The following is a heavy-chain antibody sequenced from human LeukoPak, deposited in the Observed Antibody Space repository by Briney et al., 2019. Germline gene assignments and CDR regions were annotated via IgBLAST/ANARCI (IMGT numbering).Heavy chain of an antibody. CDR3: AGSLAARGDFDY. D-gene: IGHD6-6*01. V-gene: IGHV1-46*01. CDR1: GYTFTGYF. J-gene: IGHJ4*02. Sequence: ASVKVSCKASGYTFTGYFMHWVRQAPGQGLEWMGIINCDGGSTSYAQKFQDRVTMTRDTSTSTVYMELSSLKSDDTAVYYCAGSLAARGDFDYWGQGTLVTVSS. CDR2: INCDGGST.